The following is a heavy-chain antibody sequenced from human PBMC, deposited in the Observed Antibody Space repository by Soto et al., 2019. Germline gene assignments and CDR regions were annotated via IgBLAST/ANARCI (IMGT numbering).Heavy chain of an antibody. CDR2: ISAYTGNT. D-gene: IGHD4-17*01. Sequence: QVQLVQSGAEVKKPGASVKVSCTASGYTFTTYDITWVRQAPGQGLEWMGWISAYTGNTDYAQDLQDRVTMTTGTSTSTAYMELRSLRSDDTAVYYCARGGTYGDYVGYWGQGTLVTVSS. CDR3: ARGGTYGDYVGY. V-gene: IGHV1-18*01. J-gene: IGHJ4*02. CDR1: GYTFTTYD.